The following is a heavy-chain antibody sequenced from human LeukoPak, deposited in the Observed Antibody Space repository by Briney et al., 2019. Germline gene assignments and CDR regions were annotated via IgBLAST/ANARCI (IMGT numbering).Heavy chain of an antibody. J-gene: IGHJ4*02. V-gene: IGHV3-15*01. CDR3: TPRLLIAFGGVIASTFDY. Sequence: RGSLRLSCAASGYSFSNAWMSWVRQAPGQGLEWVGRIKTKTDGGTTDYAARVKGRFTISRDDSKNTLYLQMNSVKTEDTAVYYCTPRLLIAFGGVIASTFDYWGQGTLDTVSS. CDR2: IKTKTDGGTT. D-gene: IGHD3-16*02. CDR1: GYSFSNAW.